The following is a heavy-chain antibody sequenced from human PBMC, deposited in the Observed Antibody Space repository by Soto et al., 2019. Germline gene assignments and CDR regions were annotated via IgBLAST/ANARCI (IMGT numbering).Heavy chain of an antibody. J-gene: IGHJ6*02. CDR3: ARHFLQGSRSQEVTTDYYGMDV. CDR1: GYGFTSYW. V-gene: IGHV5-10-1*01. Sequence: PGESLKISCKGSGYGFTSYWISWVRQMPGKGLEWMGRIDPSDSYTNYSPSFQGHVTISADKSISTAYLQWSSLKASDTAMYYCARHFLQGSRSQEVTTDYYGMDVWGQGTTVTVSS. CDR2: IDPSDSYT. D-gene: IGHD4-4*01.